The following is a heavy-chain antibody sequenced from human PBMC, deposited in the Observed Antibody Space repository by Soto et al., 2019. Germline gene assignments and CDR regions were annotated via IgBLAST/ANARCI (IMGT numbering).Heavy chain of an antibody. CDR3: AKEGSYTYGPDS. V-gene: IGHV3-30*18. D-gene: IGHD5-18*01. J-gene: IGHJ5*01. CDR1: GFTNRGHG. CDR2: IAYDGTDK. Sequence: PGRSLRLSWTASGFTNRGHGMHWVRQATGKGLEWLAVIAYDGTDKFYGDSVKDRFTIPRDNSKNTLYLQMNSLRAEDTAVYFCAKEGSYTYGPDSCGQGTLVTVSS.